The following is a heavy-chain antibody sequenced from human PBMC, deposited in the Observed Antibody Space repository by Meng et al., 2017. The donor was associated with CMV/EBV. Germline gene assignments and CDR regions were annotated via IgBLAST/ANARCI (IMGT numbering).Heavy chain of an antibody. CDR1: GGSFSGYY. J-gene: IGHJ4*02. CDR2: INHSGST. CDR3: ASSLTYPDY. D-gene: IGHD2-15*01. Sequence: QVQLQQGGVGLLKPSATLSLTCAVYGGSFSGYYWSWIRQPPGKGLEWIGEINHSGSTNYNPSLKSRVTISVDTSKNQFSLKLSSVTAADTAVYYCASSLTYPDYWGQGTLVTVSS. V-gene: IGHV4-34*01.